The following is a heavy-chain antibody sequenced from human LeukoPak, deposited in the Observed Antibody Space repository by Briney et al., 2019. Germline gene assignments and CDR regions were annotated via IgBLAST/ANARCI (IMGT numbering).Heavy chain of an antibody. V-gene: IGHV3-23*01. D-gene: IGHD2-2*01. CDR1: GFTFSSHA. J-gene: IGHJ4*02. Sequence: PGGSLRLSCAASGFTFSSHAMSWVRQAPGKGLERVSGISGSGGSTYYADSLKGRFTISRDNSKNTLYLQMNSLRAEDTAVYYCANGPDCSSTSCYWSYFDYWGQGTLVTVSS. CDR2: ISGSGGST. CDR3: ANGPDCSSTSCYWSYFDY.